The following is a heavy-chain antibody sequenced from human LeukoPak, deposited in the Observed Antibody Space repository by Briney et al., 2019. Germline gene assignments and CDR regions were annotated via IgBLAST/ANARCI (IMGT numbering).Heavy chain of an antibody. D-gene: IGHD3-10*01. CDR2: IYYSGST. Sequence: SETLSLTCTVSGGSISSYYWSWIRQPPGQGLEWFGYIYYSGSTNYNPSLKSRVTISVDTSKNQFSLKQSSVTAANTAVYYCARHARNYYGSGSSLYYYYYYYMDVWGKGTTVTISS. V-gene: IGHV4-59*08. CDR1: GGSISSYY. CDR3: ARHARNYYGSGSSLYYYYYYYMDV. J-gene: IGHJ6*03.